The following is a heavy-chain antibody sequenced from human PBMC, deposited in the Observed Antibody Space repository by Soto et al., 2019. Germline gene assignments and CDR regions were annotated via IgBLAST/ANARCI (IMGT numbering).Heavy chain of an antibody. D-gene: IGHD2-21*02. CDR1: GGSVNGYF. CDR2: VNDSGST. V-gene: IGHV4-34*01. J-gene: IGHJ4*02. Sequence: QVQLQQWGAGLLKPSETLSLTCAVYGGSVNGYFWSWIRQPPGKGLEWIGEVNDSGSTNYNPSLKSRVTISVDTSNNQFSLELSSVTASDTAVYYCARQFCRSRTCYYLDSWDRVILVTVSS. CDR3: ARQFCRSRTCYYLDS.